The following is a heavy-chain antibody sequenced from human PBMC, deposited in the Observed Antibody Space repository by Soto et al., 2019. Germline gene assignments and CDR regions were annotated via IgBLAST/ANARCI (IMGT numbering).Heavy chain of an antibody. CDR3: ATQDCSGAACSPPG. CDR1: VFPFGRSA. D-gene: IGHD2-15*01. CDR2: IISDTART. Sequence: EVQLLESGGGLVQPGWSLRLSCAAAVFPFGRSAMSLVRQAPGMGLGWVSTIISDTARTHYADSVKRRFTISSDSSKNTMFLQMNSLRAADTAVYYCATQDCSGAACSPPGWGQGTLVTVSS. V-gene: IGHV3-23*01. J-gene: IGHJ4*02.